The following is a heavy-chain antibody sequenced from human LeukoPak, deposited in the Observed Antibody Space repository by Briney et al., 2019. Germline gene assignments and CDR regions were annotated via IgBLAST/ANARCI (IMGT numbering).Heavy chain of an antibody. V-gene: IGHV3-48*03. D-gene: IGHD2-15*01. Sequence: GGSLRLSCAASGFTFSSYEMNWVRQAPGKGLEWVSYISSSGSTIYYADSVKGRFTISRDNSKNTLYLQMNSLRAEDTAVYYCAKAGAVVVVAAKYFDYWGQGTLVTVSS. CDR2: ISSSGSTI. CDR3: AKAGAVVVVAAKYFDY. CDR1: GFTFSSYE. J-gene: IGHJ4*02.